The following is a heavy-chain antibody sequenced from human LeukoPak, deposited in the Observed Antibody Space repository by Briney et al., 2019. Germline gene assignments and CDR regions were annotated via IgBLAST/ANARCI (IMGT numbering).Heavy chain of an antibody. CDR1: GGTFSSYA. CDR3: ARGSYGDCPRGGMDV. Sequence: SVKVSCKASGGTFSSYAISWVRQAPGQGLEWMGRIIPILAIANYAQNFQGRVTITADKSTSTAYMELSSLRSEDTSVFYCARGSYGDCPRGGMDVWGQGTTVTVSS. V-gene: IGHV1-69*04. CDR2: IIPILAIA. J-gene: IGHJ6*02. D-gene: IGHD4-17*01.